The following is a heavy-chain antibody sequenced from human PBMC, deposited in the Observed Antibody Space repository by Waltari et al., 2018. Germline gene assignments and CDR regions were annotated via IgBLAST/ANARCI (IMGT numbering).Heavy chain of an antibody. V-gene: IGHV3-23*01. J-gene: IGHJ5*02. D-gene: IGHD5-18*01. CDR3: ARDSGYTYGFYFDP. CDR2: ISVVGDTP. Sequence: EVQLLESGGGLVQPGGSLRLSCAASGFTFSTYAMNWVRQAPGKGLQWVAGISVVGDTPYYADSVKGRFTVSRDNSKNTLYLQMNSLRAEDTAVYYCARDSGYTYGFYFDPWGQGTLVTVSS. CDR1: GFTFSTYA.